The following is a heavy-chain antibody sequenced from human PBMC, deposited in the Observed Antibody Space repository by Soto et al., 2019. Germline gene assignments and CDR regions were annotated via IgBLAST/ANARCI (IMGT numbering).Heavy chain of an antibody. CDR1: VFTFSSYG. CDR3: AREGRYFDWLPPYYYYGMDV. D-gene: IGHD3-9*01. J-gene: IGHJ6*02. V-gene: IGHV3-33*01. Sequence: GALRLACAAPVFTFSSYGMHWVRQAPGKGLEWVAVIWYDGSNKYYADSVKGRFTISRDNSKNTLYLQMNSLRAEDTAVYYCAREGRYFDWLPPYYYYGMDVWGQGTTVTVSS. CDR2: IWYDGSNK.